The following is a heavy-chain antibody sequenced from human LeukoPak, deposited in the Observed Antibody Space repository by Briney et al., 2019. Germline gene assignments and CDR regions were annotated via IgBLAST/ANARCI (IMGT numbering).Heavy chain of an antibody. J-gene: IGHJ6*03. D-gene: IGHD3-16*01. CDR2: IKQDGSEK. V-gene: IGHV3-7*01. CDR3: ATERAGERPRPLLSYYYMDV. CDR1: GFTFSSYR. Sequence: GGSLRLSCAASGFTFSSYRMSWVRQAPGKGLEWAANIKQDGSEKHYVDSVKGRFTISRDNAKNSLYLQMNSLRAEDTAVYYCATERAGERPRPLLSYYYMDVWGKGTTVTISS.